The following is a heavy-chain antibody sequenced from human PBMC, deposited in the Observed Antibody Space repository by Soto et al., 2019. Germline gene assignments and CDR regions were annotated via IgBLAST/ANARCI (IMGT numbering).Heavy chain of an antibody. CDR2: ISSSSSTI. CDR3: AFGNLSYYFDY. Sequence: GGSLRLSCAASGFTFSSYSMNWVRQAPGKGLEWVSYISSSSSTIYYADSVKGRFTISRGNSKNTLYLQMNSLRAEDTAVYHCAFGNLSYYFDYWGQGTPVTVSS. V-gene: IGHV3-48*01. J-gene: IGHJ4*02. CDR1: GFTFSSYS. D-gene: IGHD3-16*01.